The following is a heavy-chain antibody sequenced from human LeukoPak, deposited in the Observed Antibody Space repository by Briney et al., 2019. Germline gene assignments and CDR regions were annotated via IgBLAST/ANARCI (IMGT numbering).Heavy chain of an antibody. CDR1: GFTFDDYA. J-gene: IGHJ4*02. CDR3: AKDNAIGGIVVVPPALDY. D-gene: IGHD2-2*01. CDR2: ISWNSGRI. Sequence: PGGSLRLSCAASGFTFDDYAMHWVRQAPGKGLEWVSGISWNSGRIGYADSVKGRFTISRDNAKNSLYLQMNSLRAEDTALYYCAKDNAIGGIVVVPPALDYWGQGTLVTVSS. V-gene: IGHV3-9*01.